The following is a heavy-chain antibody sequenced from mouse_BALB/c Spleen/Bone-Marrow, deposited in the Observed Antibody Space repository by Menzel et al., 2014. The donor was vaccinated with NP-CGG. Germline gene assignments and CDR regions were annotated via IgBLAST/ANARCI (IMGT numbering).Heavy chain of an antibody. J-gene: IGHJ2*01. CDR1: GYTFSNYW. CDR2: ILPGSGTA. V-gene: IGHV1-9*01. D-gene: IGHD1-1*01. Sequence: ESGAELMKPGASVKISCKATGYTFSNYWIDWVKQRPGHGLEWIGEILPGSGTANYNEKFKGKATFTADTSSNTAYMQLSGLTSEDSALYYCARASVVPYYFDFWGQGTTLTVSS. CDR3: ARASVVPYYFDF.